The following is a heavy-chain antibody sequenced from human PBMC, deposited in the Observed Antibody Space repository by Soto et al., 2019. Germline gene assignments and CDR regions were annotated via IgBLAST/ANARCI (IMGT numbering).Heavy chain of an antibody. V-gene: IGHV3-23*01. CDR3: AKPGRTMVRGVITHFDC. CDR1: GFTFSSYA. CDR2: ISGSGGST. D-gene: IGHD3-10*01. Sequence: EVQLLESGGGLVQPGGSLRLSCAASGFTFSSYAMSWVRQAPGKGLEWVSAISGSGGSTYYADSVKGRFTISRDNSKNTLYLQMNSLRAEDTAVYYCAKPGRTMVRGVITHFDCWGQGTLVTVSS. J-gene: IGHJ4*02.